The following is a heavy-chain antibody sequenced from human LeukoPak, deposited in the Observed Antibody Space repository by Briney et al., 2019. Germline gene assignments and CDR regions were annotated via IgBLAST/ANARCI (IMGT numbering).Heavy chain of an antibody. V-gene: IGHV3-7*01. D-gene: IGHD1/OR15-1a*01. CDR2: IKEDGSEK. CDR3: ARNRFMDY. CDR1: GFTFSSYW. Sequence: GGSLRLSCAASGFTFSSYWMNWVRQAPGKGLEWVANIKEDGSEKHYVDSVMGRFTISRDNAKNSLCLQMNSLRAEDTAVYYCARNRFMDYLGQGTLVTVSS. J-gene: IGHJ4*02.